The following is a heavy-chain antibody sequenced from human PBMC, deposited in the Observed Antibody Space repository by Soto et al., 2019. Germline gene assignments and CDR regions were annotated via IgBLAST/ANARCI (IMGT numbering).Heavy chain of an antibody. CDR2: ISWNSGRT. Sequence: DVQLVESGGGLVQPGRSLRLSCAASGFTYDDYDMHWVRQAPGKGLEWVSAISWNSGRTAYADSVKGRFTISRDNAKNSLYLQMNSLRAEDTALYHCAKGRGGSYGGHSFDSWGQGTLVTVSS. CDR3: AKGRGGSYGGHSFDS. J-gene: IGHJ4*02. CDR1: GFTYDDYD. V-gene: IGHV3-9*01. D-gene: IGHD1-26*01.